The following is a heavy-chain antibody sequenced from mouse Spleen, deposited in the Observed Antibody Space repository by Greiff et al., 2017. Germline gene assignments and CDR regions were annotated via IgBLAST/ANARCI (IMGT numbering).Heavy chain of an antibody. CDR1: GYSFTSYW. D-gene: IGHD2-14*01. V-gene: IGHV1-5*01. CDR3: TTYYRSLYYFDY. Sequence: EVQLQQSGAELVKPGASVKMSCKASGYSFTSYWMHWVKQRPGQGLEWIGAIYPGNSDTSYNQKFKGKAKLTAVTSASTAYMELSSLTNEDSAVYYCTTYYRSLYYFDYWGQGTTLTVSS. J-gene: IGHJ2*01. CDR2: IYPGNSDT.